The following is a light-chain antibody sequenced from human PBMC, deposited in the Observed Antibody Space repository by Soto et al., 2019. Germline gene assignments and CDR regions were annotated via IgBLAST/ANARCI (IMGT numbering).Light chain of an antibody. V-gene: IGKV3-15*01. CDR2: GAS. CDR1: QSVSSN. Sequence: EIVMTQSPATLSVSPGERATLSCRASQSVSSNLAWYQQKPGQAPRLLIYGASTRATGIPARFSGSGSGTEFTLTISSLQSEDFAVYSCQQYNNGSTFGGGTKVDIK. CDR3: QQYNNGST. J-gene: IGKJ4*01.